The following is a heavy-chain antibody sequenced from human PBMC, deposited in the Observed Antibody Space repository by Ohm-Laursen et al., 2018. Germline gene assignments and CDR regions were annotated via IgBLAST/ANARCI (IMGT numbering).Heavy chain of an antibody. J-gene: IGHJ4*02. CDR2: IYYSGST. CDR3: ARVTYYYGFDY. CDR1: GGSVSSSSYY. V-gene: IGHV4-39*01. Sequence: GTLSLTCPVSGGSVSSSSYYWGWIRQPPGKGLEWIGSIYYSGSTYYNPSLKSRVTISVDTSKNQFSLKLSSVTAADTAVYYCARVTYYYGFDYWGQGTLVTVSS. D-gene: IGHD3-10*01.